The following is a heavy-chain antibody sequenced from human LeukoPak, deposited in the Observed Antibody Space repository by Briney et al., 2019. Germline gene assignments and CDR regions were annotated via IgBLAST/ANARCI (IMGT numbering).Heavy chain of an antibody. CDR3: ARDSWSGYFTNYYYYGMDV. CDR1: GYTFTGYY. D-gene: IGHD3-3*01. Sequence: GASVKVSCKASGYTFTGYYMHWVRQAPGQGLEWMGRINPNSGGTNYAQKFQGRVTMTRDTSISTAYMELSRLRSDDTAVYYCARDSWSGYFTNYYYYGMDVWGQGTTVTVSS. V-gene: IGHV1-2*06. J-gene: IGHJ6*02. CDR2: INPNSGGT.